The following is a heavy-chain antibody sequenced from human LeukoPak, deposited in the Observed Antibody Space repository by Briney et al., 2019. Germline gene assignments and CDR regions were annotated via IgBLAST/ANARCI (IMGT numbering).Heavy chain of an antibody. CDR3: ATILLYGDYQGDAFDI. CDR1: GGSFSGYY. J-gene: IGHJ3*02. CDR2: INHSGST. V-gene: IGHV4-34*01. Sequence: SETLSLTCAVYGGSFSGYYWSWIRQPPGKGLEWIGEINHSGSTNYNPSLKSRVTISVDTSKNQFSLKLSSVTAADTAVYYCATILLYGDYQGDAFDIWGQGTMVTVSS. D-gene: IGHD4-17*01.